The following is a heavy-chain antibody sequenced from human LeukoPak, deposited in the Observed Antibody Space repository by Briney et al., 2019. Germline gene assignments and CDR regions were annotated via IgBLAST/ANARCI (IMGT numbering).Heavy chain of an antibody. V-gene: IGHV3-20*04. CDR1: GFLFDDFG. J-gene: IGHJ6*03. CDR3: ARGYYMDV. Sequence: GGSLRLSCAASGFLFDDFGMSWVRQAPGKGLEWVSGIDWNGGSTAYADSVKGRFTISRDNAESSLYLQMNSLRAEDTAVYYCARGYYMDVWGKGTTVTVSS. CDR2: IDWNGGST.